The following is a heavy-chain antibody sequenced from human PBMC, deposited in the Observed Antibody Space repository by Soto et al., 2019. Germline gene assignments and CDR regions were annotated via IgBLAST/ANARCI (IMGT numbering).Heavy chain of an antibody. CDR2: IYYSGGP. CDR3: AGGRDDYNGWYFGL. V-gene: IGHV4-59*01. D-gene: IGHD4-4*01. J-gene: IGHJ2*01. Sequence: SETLSLTCTPAGGSIRSYYWSSMRQPPGKGLEWIGYIYYSGGPNYSPSLESRVTISEDTSKNQFSLKLSSVTAADTAIYYCAGGRDDYNGWYFGLWGRGTLVTVS. CDR1: GGSIRSYY.